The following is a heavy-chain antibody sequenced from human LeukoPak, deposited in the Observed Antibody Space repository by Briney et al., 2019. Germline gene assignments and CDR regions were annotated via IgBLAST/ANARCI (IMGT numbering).Heavy chain of an antibody. Sequence: SETLSLTCAVYGGSFSGYYWSWIRQPPGKGLEWIGEINLSGSTNYNPSLKSRVTISVDTSKNQFSLKLSSVTAADTAVYYCARDQGGGYYFDYWGQGTLVTVSS. CDR3: ARDQGGGYYFDY. J-gene: IGHJ4*02. V-gene: IGHV4-34*01. D-gene: IGHD3-16*01. CDR2: INLSGST. CDR1: GGSFSGYY.